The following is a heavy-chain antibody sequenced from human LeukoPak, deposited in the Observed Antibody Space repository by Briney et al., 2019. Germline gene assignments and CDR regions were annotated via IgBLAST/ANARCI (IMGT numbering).Heavy chain of an antibody. CDR2: IYPGDSDT. Sequence: KPGESLKISCQGSGSSFTSYGIAWVRQLPGKGLEWMGLIYPGDSDTRYSPSFQGQVTISADKSSSTAYLQWSSLKASDTALYYCAKGANGHSFDYWGQGTPVTVSS. J-gene: IGHJ4*02. CDR3: AKGANGHSFDY. CDR1: GSSFTSYG. D-gene: IGHD2-8*01. V-gene: IGHV5-51*01.